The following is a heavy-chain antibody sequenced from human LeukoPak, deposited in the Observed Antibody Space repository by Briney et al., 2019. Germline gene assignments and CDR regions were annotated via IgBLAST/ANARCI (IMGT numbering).Heavy chain of an antibody. V-gene: IGHV4-4*02. Sequence: SSETLSLTCAVPGGSISSSNWWSWVRQPPGKGLEWIGEIYHSGSTNYNPSLKSRVTISVDKSKNQFSLKLSSVTAADTAVYYCASGYDYVWGSYRYEFGMDVWGQGTTVTVSS. J-gene: IGHJ6*02. CDR2: IYHSGST. CDR1: GGSISSSNW. D-gene: IGHD3-16*02. CDR3: ASGYDYVWGSYRYEFGMDV.